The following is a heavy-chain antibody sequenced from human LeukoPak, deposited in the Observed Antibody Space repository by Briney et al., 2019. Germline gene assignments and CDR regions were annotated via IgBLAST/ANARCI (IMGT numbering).Heavy chain of an antibody. CDR2: ISYDGSNK. CDR1: GFTFSSYG. CDR3: ANGIAYCGGDCYLGRYYYGMDV. V-gene: IGHV3-30*18. J-gene: IGHJ6*02. D-gene: IGHD2-21*02. Sequence: GGSLRLSCAASGFTFSSYGMHWVRQAPGKGLEWVAVISYDGSNKYYADSVKGRFTISRDNSKNTLYLQMNSLRAEDTAVYYCANGIAYCGGDCYLGRYYYGMDVWGQGTTVTVSS.